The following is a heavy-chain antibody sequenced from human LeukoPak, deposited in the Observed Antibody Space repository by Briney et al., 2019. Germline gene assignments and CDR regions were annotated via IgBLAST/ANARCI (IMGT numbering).Heavy chain of an antibody. D-gene: IGHD3-22*01. CDR3: ARSSGYGYYFDY. CDR1: GFTFSSDA. Sequence: PGGSLRLSCAASGFTFSSDAMHWVRQAPGKGLEYVSAINSNGGTTHYGNSVKGRFTISRDNSKNTLYLQMGSLRAEDMAVYFCARSSGYGYYFDYWGQGTLVTVSS. V-gene: IGHV3-64*01. CDR2: INSNGGTT. J-gene: IGHJ4*02.